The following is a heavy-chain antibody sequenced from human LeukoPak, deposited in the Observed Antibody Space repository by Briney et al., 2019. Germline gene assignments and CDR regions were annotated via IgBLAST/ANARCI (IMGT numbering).Heavy chain of an antibody. CDR2: ISYSGST. CDR1: GGSISTFY. Sequence: SETLSLICTVSGGSISTFYWGWIRQSPEKGLEWIGYISYSGSTNYTPSLKSRVTISVDTSKNQFSLKLSSMTAADTAIYYCVRITQGTVDYWGQGTLVTVSS. CDR3: VRITQGTVDY. D-gene: IGHD3-10*01. J-gene: IGHJ4*02. V-gene: IGHV4-59*13.